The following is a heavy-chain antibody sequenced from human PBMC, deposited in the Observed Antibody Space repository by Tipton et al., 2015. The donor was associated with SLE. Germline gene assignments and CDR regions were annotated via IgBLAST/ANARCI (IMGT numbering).Heavy chain of an antibody. CDR2: IYYGGST. D-gene: IGHD4-23*01. CDR3: ARPLTTVAPEGFDI. J-gene: IGHJ3*02. Sequence: TLSLTCTVSGGSISSSNYYWGWIRQPPGKGLEWIGSIYYGGSTYYNPSLKSRVTISVDTSKNQFSLKLSSVTAADTAVYYCARPLTTVAPEGFDIWGQGTMVTVSS. CDR1: GGSISSSNYY. V-gene: IGHV4-39*01.